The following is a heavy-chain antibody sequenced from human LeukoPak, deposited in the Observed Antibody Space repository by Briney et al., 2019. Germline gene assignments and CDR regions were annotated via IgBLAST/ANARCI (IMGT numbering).Heavy chain of an antibody. CDR2: IIPIFGTA. V-gene: IGHV1-69*13. CDR1: GGTFSSYA. D-gene: IGHD6-19*01. CDR3: ARVSAVAGTAYLSMLEDYFDY. J-gene: IGHJ4*02. Sequence: SVKVSCKASGGTFSSYAISWVRQAPGQGLEWMGGIIPIFGTANYAQKFQGRVTITADVSTSTAYMELSSLRSEDTAVYYCARVSAVAGTAYLSMLEDYFDYWGQGTLVTVSS.